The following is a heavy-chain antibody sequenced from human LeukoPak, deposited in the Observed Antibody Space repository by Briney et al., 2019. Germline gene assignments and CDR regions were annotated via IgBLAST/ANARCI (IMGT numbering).Heavy chain of an antibody. Sequence: GASVKVSCKASGYTFNSYYMHWVRQAPGQGLEWMGIINPSGGSASYAQKFQGRVTMTRDTSTSTVYMELSSLRSEDTAVYYCARAGYSYGDHYYYYGMDVWGQGTTVTVSS. J-gene: IGHJ6*02. CDR2: INPSGGSA. D-gene: IGHD5-18*01. CDR1: GYTFNSYY. CDR3: ARAGYSYGDHYYYYGMDV. V-gene: IGHV1-46*02.